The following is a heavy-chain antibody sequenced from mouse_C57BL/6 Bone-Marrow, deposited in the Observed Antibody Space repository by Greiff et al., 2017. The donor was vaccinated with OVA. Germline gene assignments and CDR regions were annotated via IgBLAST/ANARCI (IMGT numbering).Heavy chain of an antibody. J-gene: IGHJ2*01. CDR1: GYSITSGYY. CDR3: ARTGTGDY. Sequence: DVKLVESGPGLVKPSQSLSLTCSVTGYSITSGYYWNWIRQFPGNKLEWMGYISYDGSNNYNPSLKNRISITRDTSKNQFFLKLNSVTTEDTATYYCARTGTGDYWGQGTTLTVSS. D-gene: IGHD4-1*01. CDR2: ISYDGSN. V-gene: IGHV3-6*01.